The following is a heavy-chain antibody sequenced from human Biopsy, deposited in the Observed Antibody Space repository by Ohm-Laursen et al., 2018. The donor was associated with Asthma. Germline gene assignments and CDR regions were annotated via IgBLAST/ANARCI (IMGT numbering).Heavy chain of an antibody. CDR3: ARMITIFGVVSRGMDV. J-gene: IGHJ6*02. CDR2: ISSSSSTI. D-gene: IGHD3-3*01. Sequence: SLRLSCAASGFTFSSYSMNWVRQAPGKGLEWVSYISSSSSTIYYADSVKGRSTISRDNAKNSLYLQMNSLRDEDTAVYYCARMITIFGVVSRGMDVWGQGTTVTVSS. V-gene: IGHV3-48*02. CDR1: GFTFSSYS.